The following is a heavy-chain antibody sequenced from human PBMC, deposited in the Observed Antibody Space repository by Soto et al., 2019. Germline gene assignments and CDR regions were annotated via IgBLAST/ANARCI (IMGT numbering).Heavy chain of an antibody. V-gene: IGHV4-39*01. CDR1: CGSIRLDNYY. J-gene: IGHJ4*02. D-gene: IGHD1-26*01. Sequence: LSLTCTLSCGSIRLDNYYGGWIRQPPGKGLEWIGSIYYSGSIYFEPSLKSRVTISVDTSKNQFSLKLSSVAAADTAVYYCARHPFGGRYYTGCFDYWGQGTMVTVSS. CDR2: IYYSGSI. CDR3: ARHPFGGRYYTGCFDY.